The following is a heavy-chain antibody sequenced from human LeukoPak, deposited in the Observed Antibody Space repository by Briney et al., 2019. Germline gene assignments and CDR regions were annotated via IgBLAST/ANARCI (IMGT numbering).Heavy chain of an antibody. CDR2: IKQDGSEK. Sequence: PGGSLRLSCAASGFTFSSYWMSWVRQVPGKGLEWVANIKQDGSEKYYVDSVKGRFTISRDNAKNSLYLQMNSLRAEDTAVYYCARASGSYPYYYGMDVWGQGTTVTVSS. V-gene: IGHV3-7*04. CDR3: ARASGSYPYYYGMDV. J-gene: IGHJ6*02. D-gene: IGHD1-26*01. CDR1: GFTFSSYW.